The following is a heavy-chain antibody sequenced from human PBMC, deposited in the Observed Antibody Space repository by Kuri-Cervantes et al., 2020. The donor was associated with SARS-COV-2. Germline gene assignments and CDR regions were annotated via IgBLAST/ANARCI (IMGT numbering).Heavy chain of an antibody. Sequence: GGSLRLSCAASGVTFSSYAMSWVRRAPGKGLEWVSAISGSGGSTYYADSVEGRFTISRDNSKNTLYLQTNSLRAEDTAVYYCAKEGGDGDYADYYFDYWGQGTLVTVSS. CDR2: ISGSGGST. D-gene: IGHD4-17*01. V-gene: IGHV3-23*01. CDR1: GVTFSSYA. CDR3: AKEGGDGDYADYYFDY. J-gene: IGHJ4*02.